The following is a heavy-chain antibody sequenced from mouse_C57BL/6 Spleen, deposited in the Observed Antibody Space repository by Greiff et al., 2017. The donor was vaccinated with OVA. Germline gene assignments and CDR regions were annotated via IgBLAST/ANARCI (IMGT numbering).Heavy chain of an antibody. J-gene: IGHJ4*01. Sequence: VQLQQPGAELVMPGASVKLSCKASGYTFTSYWMHWVKQRPGQGLEWIGEIDPSDSYTNYNQKFKGKSTLTVDKSSSTAYMQLSSLTSEDSAVYYCARPYYYGSSTGAMYYWGQGTSVTVSS. CDR1: GYTFTSYW. D-gene: IGHD1-1*01. CDR3: ARPYYYGSSTGAMYY. CDR2: IDPSDSYT. V-gene: IGHV1-69*01.